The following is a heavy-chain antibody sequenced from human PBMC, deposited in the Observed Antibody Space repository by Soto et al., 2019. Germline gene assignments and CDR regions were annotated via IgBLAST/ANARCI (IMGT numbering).Heavy chain of an antibody. J-gene: IGHJ2*01. CDR2: INSDGSST. V-gene: IGHV3-74*01. Sequence: GGSLRLSCAASGIIFSSYWMHWVRQAPGKGLVWVSRINSDGSSTSYADSVKGRFTISRDNAKNTLYLQMNSLSADDTAVYFCAKKGSPSGDHTNWYFDLWGRGTLVTVSS. CDR1: GIIFSSYW. CDR3: AKKGSPSGDHTNWYFDL. D-gene: IGHD7-27*01.